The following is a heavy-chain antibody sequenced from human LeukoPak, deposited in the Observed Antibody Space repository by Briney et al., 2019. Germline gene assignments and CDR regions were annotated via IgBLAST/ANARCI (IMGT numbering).Heavy chain of an antibody. CDR3: ARDDYGDGYYYYGMDV. CDR2: IYSGGST. D-gene: IGHD4-17*01. Sequence: GGSLRLSCAASGFTVSSNYMSWVRQAPGKGLEWVSVIYSGGSTYYADSVKGRFTISRDSSKNTLYLQMNSLRAEDTAVYYCARDDYGDGYYYYGMDVWGQGTTVTVSS. V-gene: IGHV3-53*01. J-gene: IGHJ6*02. CDR1: GFTVSSNY.